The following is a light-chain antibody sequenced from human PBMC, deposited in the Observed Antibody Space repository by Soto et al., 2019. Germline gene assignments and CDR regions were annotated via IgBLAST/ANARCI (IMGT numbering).Light chain of an antibody. CDR2: AAS. V-gene: IGKV3-20*01. CDR3: QVYGSSSGT. J-gene: IGKJ1*01. Sequence: EIVLTQSPGTLSLSPGERATLSCRASQSVAGGSLASYQHIPGQAPRLLLYAASRRDTGSPDRFSGSGSGTDFTLTIPRLEPEEFAVYYCQVYGSSSGTFGQGTKVEIK. CDR1: QSVAGGS.